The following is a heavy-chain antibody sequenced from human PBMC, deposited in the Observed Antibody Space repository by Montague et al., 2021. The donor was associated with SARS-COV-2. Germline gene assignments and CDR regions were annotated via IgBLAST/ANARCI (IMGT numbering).Heavy chain of an antibody. J-gene: IGHJ2*01. Sequence: SETLSLTCAVYSGSFSDYYWTWIRQPPGKGLEWIGEINHSGSINYNPSLKSRVSISVDTSKNQFSLKLNSVTAADTAVYYCARGAPTITMIVVVFTGAGWYFDLWGRGTLVTVSS. V-gene: IGHV4-34*01. CDR1: SGSFSDYY. D-gene: IGHD3-22*01. CDR3: ARGAPTITMIVVVFTGAGWYFDL. CDR2: INHSGSI.